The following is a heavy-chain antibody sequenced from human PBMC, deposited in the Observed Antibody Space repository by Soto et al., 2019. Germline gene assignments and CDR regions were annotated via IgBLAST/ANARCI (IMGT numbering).Heavy chain of an antibody. CDR1: GFSFNTTGVG. J-gene: IGHJ5*02. CDR2: IYWDDDK. Sequence: QITLKESGPTLVKPTQTLTLTCTFSGFSFNTTGVGVRWIRPPPGRPLERLTIIYWDDDKRYSPSLKSRLTITTDTSKDQVVRTLTNSDPVDTGTYFCAHRAVLCSGGTCYSHPCASWGQGTLVTVSS. D-gene: IGHD2-15*01. V-gene: IGHV2-5*02. CDR3: AHRAVLCSGGTCYSHPCAS.